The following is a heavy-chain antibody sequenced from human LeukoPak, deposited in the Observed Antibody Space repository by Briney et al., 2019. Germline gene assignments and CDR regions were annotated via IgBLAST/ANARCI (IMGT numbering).Heavy chain of an antibody. Sequence: GGPLNLSGAASGSTFRSYAINWVGRPPGKGLGGVSSISSSSSYIYYADSVKGRFTISRDNAKNSLYLQMNSLRAEDTAVYYCARDQGRLSRFDAFDIWGQGTMVTVSS. CDR1: GSTFRSYA. D-gene: IGHD3-16*01. CDR3: ARDQGRLSRFDAFDI. J-gene: IGHJ3*02. CDR2: ISSSSSYI. V-gene: IGHV3-21*01.